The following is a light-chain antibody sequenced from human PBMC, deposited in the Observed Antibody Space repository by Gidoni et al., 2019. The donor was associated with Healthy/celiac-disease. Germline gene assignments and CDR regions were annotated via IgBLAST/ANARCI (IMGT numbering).Light chain of an antibody. V-gene: IGKV3-11*01. CDR3: QQRSNWPPEYT. J-gene: IGKJ2*01. CDR2: DAS. CDR1: QSVSSY. Sequence: EMVLTQSPATLSLSPGERATLSCRASQSVSSYLAWYQQKPGQAPRLPIYDASNRATGIPARFSGSGSGTDFTLTISSLEPEDFAVYYCQQRSNWPPEYTFGQGTKLEIK.